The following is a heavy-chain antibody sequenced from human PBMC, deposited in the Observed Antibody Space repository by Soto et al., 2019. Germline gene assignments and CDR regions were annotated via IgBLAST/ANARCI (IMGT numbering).Heavy chain of an antibody. CDR2: IYYSGST. CDR1: GGSISGGYY. Sequence: SETLSLTCIVSGGSISGGYYWSWVRQHPGKGLEWIGYIYYSGSTYYNPSLKSRVTISVDTSKNQFSLKLSSVTAADTAVYYCARGITMIVVAETYYFAYWGQGTLVTVSS. V-gene: IGHV4-31*03. J-gene: IGHJ4*02. D-gene: IGHD3-22*01. CDR3: ARGITMIVVAETYYFAY.